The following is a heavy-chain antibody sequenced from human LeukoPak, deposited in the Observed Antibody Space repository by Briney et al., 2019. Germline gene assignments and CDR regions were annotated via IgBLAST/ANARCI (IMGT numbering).Heavy chain of an antibody. Sequence: GGSLRLSCAASGFTFSSYGMHWVRQAPGKGLEWVAFIRYDGSNKYYADSVKGRFTISRDNSKNTLYLQMNSLRAEDTAVYYCAKDDFWSGYYYYYYMDVWGKGTTVTVSS. CDR1: GFTFSSYG. CDR3: AKDDFWSGYYYYYYMDV. CDR2: IRYDGSNK. V-gene: IGHV3-30*02. J-gene: IGHJ6*03. D-gene: IGHD3-3*01.